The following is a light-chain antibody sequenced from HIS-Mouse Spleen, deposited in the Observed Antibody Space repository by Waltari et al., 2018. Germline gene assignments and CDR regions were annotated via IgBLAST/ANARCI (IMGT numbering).Light chain of an antibody. Sequence: DIQMTQSPSSLSASVGDRVTITCQASQDISNYLNWYQQKPGKAPKLLIYDASNLETGVPSRFSGSVSGTGFTFTISSLQPEDIATYYWQQYDNLPYTFGQGTKLEIK. CDR3: QQYDNLPYT. V-gene: IGKV1-33*01. CDR1: QDISNY. CDR2: DAS. J-gene: IGKJ2*01.